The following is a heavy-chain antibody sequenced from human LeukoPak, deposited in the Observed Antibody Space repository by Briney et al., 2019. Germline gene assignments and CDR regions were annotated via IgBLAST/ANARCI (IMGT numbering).Heavy chain of an antibody. D-gene: IGHD6-13*01. Sequence: RASVKVSCKASGYTFTGYYMHWVRQAPGQALEWMGWINPNSGGTNYAQKFQGRVTMTRDTSISTAYMELSRLRSDDTAVYCCARTRTQQPLNFDYWGQGTLVTVSS. V-gene: IGHV1-2*02. J-gene: IGHJ4*02. CDR3: ARTRTQQPLNFDY. CDR1: GYTFTGYY. CDR2: INPNSGGT.